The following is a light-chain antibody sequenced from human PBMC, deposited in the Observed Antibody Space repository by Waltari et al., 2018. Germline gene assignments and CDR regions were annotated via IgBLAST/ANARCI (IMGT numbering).Light chain of an antibody. CDR3: QQYGSSPLT. Sequence: EIVLTQSPGTLSLSPGERATLSCRASQSVSSSYLAWYQQKPGQAPRLLIYGESSRATGIPDRFSGSGSVTDFTLTISRLEPEDFAVYYCQQYGSSPLTFGGGTKVEIK. J-gene: IGKJ4*01. V-gene: IGKV3-20*01. CDR2: GES. CDR1: QSVSSSY.